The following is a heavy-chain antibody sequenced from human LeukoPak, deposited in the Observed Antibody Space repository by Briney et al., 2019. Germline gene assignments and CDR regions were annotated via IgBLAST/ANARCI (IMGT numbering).Heavy chain of an antibody. CDR3: ARGLGTYYDFWSGHQDYYGMDV. Sequence: SETLSLTCAVYGGSFSGYYWSWTRQPPGKGLEWIGEINHSGSTNYNPSLKSRVTISVDTSKNQFSLKLSSVTAADTAVYYCARGLGTYYDFWSGHQDYYGMDVWGQGTTVTVSS. V-gene: IGHV4-34*01. CDR2: INHSGST. J-gene: IGHJ6*02. D-gene: IGHD3-3*01. CDR1: GGSFSGYY.